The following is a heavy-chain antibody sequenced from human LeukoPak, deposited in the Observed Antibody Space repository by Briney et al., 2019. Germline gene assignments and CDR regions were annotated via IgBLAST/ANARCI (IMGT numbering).Heavy chain of an antibody. CDR2: INPNSGGT. Sequence: ASVKVSCKASGYIFTGYYMHWARQAPGQGLEWMGWINPNSGGTNYVQKFQGRVTMTRDTSISTAYIELSRLRSDDTAVYYCVRNYGDYEGEFNWFDPWGQGTLVIVSS. CDR3: VRNYGDYEGEFNWFDP. J-gene: IGHJ5*02. V-gene: IGHV1-2*02. CDR1: GYIFTGYY. D-gene: IGHD4-17*01.